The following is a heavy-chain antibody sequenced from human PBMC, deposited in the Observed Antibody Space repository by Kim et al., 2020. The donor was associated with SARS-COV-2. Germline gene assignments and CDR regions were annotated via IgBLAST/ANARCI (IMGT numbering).Heavy chain of an antibody. CDR3: AMGLLRFLEWLQDY. J-gene: IGHJ4*02. CDR1: GYTLTELS. Sequence: ASVKVSCKVSGYTLTELSMHWVRQAPGKGLEWMGGFDPEDGETIYAQKFQGRVTMTEDTSTDTAYMELSSLRSEDTAVYYCAMGLLRFLEWLQDYWGQGTLVTVSS. V-gene: IGHV1-24*01. D-gene: IGHD3-3*01. CDR2: FDPEDGET.